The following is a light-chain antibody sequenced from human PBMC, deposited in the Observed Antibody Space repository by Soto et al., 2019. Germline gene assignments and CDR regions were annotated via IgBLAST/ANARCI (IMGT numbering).Light chain of an antibody. Sequence: DIQMTQSPSTLSVSVGDRVTITCRASQSINTWLVWYQQKPGKAPKVLIYDASSLQSGVPSRFSGSGSGTEFTLTISSLQPDDFATYYCQQYNSFGQGTKLDIK. CDR1: QSINTW. CDR3: QQYNS. V-gene: IGKV1-5*01. CDR2: DAS. J-gene: IGKJ2*01.